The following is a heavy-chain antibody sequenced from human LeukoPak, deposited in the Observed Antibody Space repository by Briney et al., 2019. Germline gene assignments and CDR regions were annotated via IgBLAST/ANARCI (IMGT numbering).Heavy chain of an antibody. D-gene: IGHD3-10*01. V-gene: IGHV5-51*01. CDR2: IYPGDSDT. J-gene: IGHJ5*02. CDR3: ARPEKVDYYGSGLNH. CDR1: GYSFTSYW. Sequence: GESLKISCKGSGYSFTSYWIGWVRQMPGKGLEWMGIIYPGDSDTRYSPSFQGQVTISADKSISTAYLQWSSLKASDTAMYYCARPEKVDYYGSGLNHWGQGSLVTVSS.